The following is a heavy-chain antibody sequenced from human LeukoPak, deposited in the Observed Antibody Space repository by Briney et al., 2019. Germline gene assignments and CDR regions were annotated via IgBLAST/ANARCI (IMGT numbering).Heavy chain of an antibody. CDR2: IIPILGIA. CDR3: ARGGDGYTYYFDY. Sequence: GASVKVSCKASGGTFSSYAISWVRQAPGQGLEWMGRIIPILGIANYAQKLQGRVTITADKSTSTAYMELSSLRSEDTAVYYCARGGDGYTYYFDYWGQGTLVTVSS. J-gene: IGHJ4*02. CDR1: GGTFSSYA. D-gene: IGHD5-24*01. V-gene: IGHV1-69*04.